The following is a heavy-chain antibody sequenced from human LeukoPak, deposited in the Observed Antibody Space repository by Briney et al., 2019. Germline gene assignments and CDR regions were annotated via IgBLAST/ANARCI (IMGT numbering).Heavy chain of an antibody. D-gene: IGHD6-13*01. CDR1: GGSINSGAYY. J-gene: IGHJ4*02. Sequence: TPCLTCTVSGGSINSGAYYWSWIRQHPGKGLEWIGYIDYSGSTYYNPSLKSRLTIPLDTSKNQFSLRLRSVTAADTAVYYCARDTGYSASWQIWGQGILVTVSS. V-gene: IGHV4-31*03. CDR2: IDYSGST. CDR3: ARDTGYSASWQI.